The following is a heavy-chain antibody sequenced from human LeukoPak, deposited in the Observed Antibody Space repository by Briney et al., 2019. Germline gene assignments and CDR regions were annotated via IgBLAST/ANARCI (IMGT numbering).Heavy chain of an antibody. CDR3: AKRDYQSSGHFDY. CDR1: GFTFSSYA. CDR2: ISGSTTDT. V-gene: IGHV3-23*01. J-gene: IGHJ4*02. Sequence: GGSLRLSCAASGFTFSSYAMSWVRQAPGKGLEWVSAISGSTTDTNYADSVQGRFTISRDNSKNTLFLQMNSLRADDTAVYYCAKRDYQSSGHFDYWGQGTLVTVSS. D-gene: IGHD3-22*01.